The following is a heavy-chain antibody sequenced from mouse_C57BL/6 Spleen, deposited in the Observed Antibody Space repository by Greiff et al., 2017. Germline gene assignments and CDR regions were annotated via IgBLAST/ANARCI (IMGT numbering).Heavy chain of an antibody. Sequence: VKLMESGPGLVAPSQSLSITCTFSGFSLTSSGVSWVRQPPGKGLEWLGVIWGDGSTNYPSALLSRLSISKDNSKSQVFFKLNSLHTDDTATYYCARITTGTYWGQGTLVTVAA. J-gene: IGHJ3*01. CDR2: IWGDGST. V-gene: IGHV2-3*01. D-gene: IGHD1-1*01. CDR1: GFSLTSSG. CDR3: ARITTGTY.